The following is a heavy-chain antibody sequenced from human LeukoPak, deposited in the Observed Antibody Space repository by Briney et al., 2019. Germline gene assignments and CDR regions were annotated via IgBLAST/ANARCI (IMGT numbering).Heavy chain of an antibody. D-gene: IGHD3-9*01. CDR1: GGSISSGGYY. J-gene: IGHJ4*02. Sequence: PSQTLSLTCTVSGGSISSGGYYWSWIRQPPGKGLEWIGYIYHSGSTYYNPSLKSRVTISVDRSKNQFSLKLSSVTAADTAVYYCARDRPQLRYFDWFDYWGQGTLVTVSS. V-gene: IGHV4-30-2*01. CDR2: IYHSGST. CDR3: ARDRPQLRYFDWFDY.